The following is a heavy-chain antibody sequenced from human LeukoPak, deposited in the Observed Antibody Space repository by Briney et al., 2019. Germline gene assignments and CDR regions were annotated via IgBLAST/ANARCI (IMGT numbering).Heavy chain of an antibody. J-gene: IGHJ5*02. CDR1: GGTFSSYA. D-gene: IGHD3-22*01. CDR3: ARESPMDSSGYSDNWFDP. V-gene: IGHV1-69*04. CDR2: IIPILGIA. Sequence: GASVKVSCKASGGTFSSYAISWVRQAPGQGLEWMGRIIPILGIANYAQKFQGRVTITADKSTSTAYKELSSLRSEDTAVYYCARESPMDSSGYSDNWFDPWGQGTLVTVSS.